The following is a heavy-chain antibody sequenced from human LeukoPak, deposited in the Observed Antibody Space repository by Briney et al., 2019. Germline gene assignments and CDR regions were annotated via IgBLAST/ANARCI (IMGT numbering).Heavy chain of an antibody. CDR3: VRENQLRC. CDR1: GFTFSSYW. D-gene: IGHD5-12*01. CDR2: VKPDGSDN. J-gene: IGHJ4*02. Sequence: GGSLRLSCEASGFTFSSYWMNWVRQVPGKGLEWVAGVKPDGSDNFYVDSVEGRFTISRDNARYSLFLQMNSLRVEDTAVYYCVRENQLRCWGQGTLVSVSS. V-gene: IGHV3-7*01.